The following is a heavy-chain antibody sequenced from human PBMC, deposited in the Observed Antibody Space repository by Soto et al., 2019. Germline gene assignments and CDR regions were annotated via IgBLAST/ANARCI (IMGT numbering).Heavy chain of an antibody. D-gene: IGHD3-9*01. Sequence: PGESLKISCKGSGYSFTSYWIGWVRQMPGKGLEWMGIIYPGDSDTRYSPSFQGQVTISADKSISTAYLQWSSLKASDTAMYYCARHRRRYEILTGSYSQNDDFDIWGQGTMVTVS. CDR3: ARHRRRYEILTGSYSQNDDFDI. CDR1: GYSFTSYW. J-gene: IGHJ3*02. CDR2: IYPGDSDT. V-gene: IGHV5-51*01.